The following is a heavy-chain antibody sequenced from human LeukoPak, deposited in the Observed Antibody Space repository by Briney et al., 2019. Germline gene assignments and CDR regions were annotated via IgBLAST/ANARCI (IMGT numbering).Heavy chain of an antibody. CDR3: ARDGFRSSWPYYFDF. D-gene: IGHD6-13*01. CDR2: ISSYNGNT. Sequence: ASVKVSCKASGYTFINYGITWVRQAPGQGLEWMGWISSYNGNTNYAQKFQGRVTMTTDTSTSTAYVELKSLRSDDTAVYHCARDGFRSSWPYYFDFWGQGSLVTVSS. J-gene: IGHJ4*02. V-gene: IGHV1-18*01. CDR1: GYTFINYG.